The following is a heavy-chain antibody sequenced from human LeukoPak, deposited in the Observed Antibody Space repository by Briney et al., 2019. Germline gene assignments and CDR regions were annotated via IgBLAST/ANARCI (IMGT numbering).Heavy chain of an antibody. V-gene: IGHV3-9*03. J-gene: IGHJ4*02. Sequence: PGGSLRLSCAASGFTFDNYAMHWVRQAPGKGLEWVSGISWNSGTIGYVDSVKGRFTISRDSAKDSLYLQMDSLRAEDMALYYCAKDVSLGFCSGGSCSVHFDYWGQGTLVTVSS. CDR2: ISWNSGTI. CDR3: AKDVSLGFCSGGSCSVHFDY. D-gene: IGHD2-15*01. CDR1: GFTFDNYA.